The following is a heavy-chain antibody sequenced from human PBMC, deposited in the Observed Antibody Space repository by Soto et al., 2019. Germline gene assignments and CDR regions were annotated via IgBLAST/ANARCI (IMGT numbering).Heavy chain of an antibody. V-gene: IGHV1-8*01. J-gene: IGHJ6*03. CDR1: GYTFTSYD. D-gene: IGHD3-3*01. CDR3: ARGAPYYDFWGVSPHNYYYTDV. Sequence: ASVRVSCKASGYTFTSYDINWVRQATGQGLEWMGWMNPNSGNTGYAQKFQGRVTMTRNTSISTAYMELSSLRSEDTAVYYCARGAPYYDFWGVSPHNYYYTDVWGKRTTVTVSS. CDR2: MNPNSGNT.